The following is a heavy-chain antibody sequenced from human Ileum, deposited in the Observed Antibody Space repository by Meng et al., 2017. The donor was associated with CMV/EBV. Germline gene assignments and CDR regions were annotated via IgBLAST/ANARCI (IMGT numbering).Heavy chain of an antibody. Sequence: QVHLQESGPRPVKPSATLSLTCTVSGGSISGSFFWSWVRQSAGKRLEWIGRIDPSGSANYNPSLQGRITVSIDTSNNQFSLTLTSVTAADTAVYYCARECVGEGDWCHWDYWFDPWGQGTLVTVSS. CDR2: IDPSGSA. CDR3: ARECVGEGDWCHWDYWFDP. D-gene: IGHD2-21*01. CDR1: GGSISGSFF. J-gene: IGHJ5*02. V-gene: IGHV4-4*07.